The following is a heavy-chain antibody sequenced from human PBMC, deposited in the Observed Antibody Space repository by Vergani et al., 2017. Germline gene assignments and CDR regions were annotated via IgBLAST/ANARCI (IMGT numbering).Heavy chain of an antibody. CDR1: GGTFSSYA. CDR2: IIPIFGTA. D-gene: IGHD3-3*01. CDR3: AGGGITIFGVVMGGALDY. Sequence: VQLVQSGAEVKKPGSSVKVSCKASGGTFSSYAISWVRQAPGQGLEWMGGIIPIFGTANYAQKFQGRVTITADESTSTAYMELSSLRSEDTAVYYCAGGGITIFGVVMGGALDYWGQGTLVTVSS. V-gene: IGHV1-69*01. J-gene: IGHJ4*02.